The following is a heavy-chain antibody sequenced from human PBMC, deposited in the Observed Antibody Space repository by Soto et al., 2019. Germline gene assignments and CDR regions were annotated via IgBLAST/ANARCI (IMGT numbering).Heavy chain of an antibody. CDR3: ATGVTWIGYFTVDS. Sequence: SVKVSCKASGGSFGKSAINWVRQTPGQGLEWLGGFIPVYRTLNYAQKFQGRVTITADESTGTAYMTLSSLASDDTAVYYCATGVTWIGYFTVDSWGQGTRVTVSS. CDR2: FIPVYRTL. D-gene: IGHD3-3*01. CDR1: GGSFGKSA. J-gene: IGHJ4*02. V-gene: IGHV1-69*13.